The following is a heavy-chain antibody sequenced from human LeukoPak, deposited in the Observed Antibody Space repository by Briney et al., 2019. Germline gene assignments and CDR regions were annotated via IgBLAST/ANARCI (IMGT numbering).Heavy chain of an antibody. D-gene: IGHD3-9*01. J-gene: IGHJ6*02. CDR2: MNPNSGNT. CDR3: ARITRLRYFDWLSTKNYYYYGMDV. CDR1: GYTFTSYD. Sequence: ASVTVSCKASGYTFTSYDINWVRQATGQGLAWMGWMNPNSGNTGYAQKFQGRVTMTRNTSISTAYMELSSLRSEDTAVYYCARITRLRYFDWLSTKNYYYYGMDVWGQGTTVTVSS. V-gene: IGHV1-8*01.